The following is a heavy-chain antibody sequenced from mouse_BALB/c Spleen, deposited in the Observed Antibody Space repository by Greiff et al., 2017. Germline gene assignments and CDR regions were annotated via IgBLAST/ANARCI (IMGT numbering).Heavy chain of an antibody. V-gene: IGHV3-6*02. J-gene: IGHJ2*01. D-gene: IGHD4-1*01. CDR1: GYSITSGYY. CDR2: ISYDGSN. Sequence: DVQLQESGPGLVKPSQSLSLTCSVTGYSITSGYYWNWIRQFPGNKLEWMGYISYDGSNNYNPSLKNRISITRDTSKNQFFLKLNSVTTEDTATYYCAKLGRRFFDYWGQGTTLTVSS. CDR3: AKLGRRFFDY.